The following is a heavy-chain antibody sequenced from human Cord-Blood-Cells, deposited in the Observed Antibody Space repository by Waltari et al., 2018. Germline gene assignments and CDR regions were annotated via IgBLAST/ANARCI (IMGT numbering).Heavy chain of an antibody. Sequence: QLQLQESGPGLVKPSETLSLTCTVSGGSISSSSYYWGWIRQPPGQGLEWIGSIYYSGSTYYNPSLKSRVTISVDTSKNQFSLKLSSVTAADTAVYYCATRKPYCSSTSCYPPMVDYWGQGTLVTVSS. V-gene: IGHV4-39*07. CDR1: GGSISSSSYY. D-gene: IGHD2-2*01. CDR2: IYYSGST. J-gene: IGHJ4*02. CDR3: ATRKPYCSSTSCYPPMVDY.